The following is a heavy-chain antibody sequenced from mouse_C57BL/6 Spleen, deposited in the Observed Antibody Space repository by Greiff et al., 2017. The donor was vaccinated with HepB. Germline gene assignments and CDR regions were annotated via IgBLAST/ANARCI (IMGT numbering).Heavy chain of an antibody. J-gene: IGHJ2*01. CDR3: ARRTNWDYYFDY. CDR1: GYTFTSYW. D-gene: IGHD4-1*01. V-gene: IGHV1-52*01. CDR2: IDPSDSET. Sequence: QVQLQQPGAELVRPGSSVKLSCKASGYTFTSYWMHWVKQRPIQGLEWIGNIDPSDSETHYNQKFKDKATLTVDKSSSTAYMQLSSLTSEDSAVYYCARRTNWDYYFDYWGQGTTLTVSS.